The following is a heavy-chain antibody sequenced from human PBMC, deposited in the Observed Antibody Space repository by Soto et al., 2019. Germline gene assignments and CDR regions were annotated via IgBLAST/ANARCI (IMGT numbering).Heavy chain of an antibody. CDR2: ISAYNGNT. CDR1: GYTFTSYG. D-gene: IGHD3-3*01. CDR3: ARVRVTIFGVVIINIFDY. J-gene: IGHJ4*02. V-gene: IGHV1-18*04. Sequence: QVQLVQSGAEVKKPGASVKVSCKASGYTFTSYGISWVRQAPGQGLEWMGWISAYNGNTNYAQKLQGRVTMTTDTPTSTAYMELRSLRSDDTAVYYCARVRVTIFGVVIINIFDYWGQGTLVTVSS.